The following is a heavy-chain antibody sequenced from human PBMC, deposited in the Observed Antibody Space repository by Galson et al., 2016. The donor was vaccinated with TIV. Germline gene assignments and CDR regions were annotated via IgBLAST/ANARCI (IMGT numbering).Heavy chain of an antibody. Sequence: SLRLSCAASGFAFNTWAMSWVRQAPGKGLEWVSSVGFGSDGIGSDETYYADSVKGRFTISRDNSKSTVYLHMSSLRTEDTAVYSCCHSWNYPYWGRGTLVTVSS. CDR2: VGFGSDGIGSDET. D-gene: IGHD1-7*01. V-gene: IGHV3-23*01. CDR1: GFAFNTWA. J-gene: IGHJ4*02. CDR3: CHSWNYPY.